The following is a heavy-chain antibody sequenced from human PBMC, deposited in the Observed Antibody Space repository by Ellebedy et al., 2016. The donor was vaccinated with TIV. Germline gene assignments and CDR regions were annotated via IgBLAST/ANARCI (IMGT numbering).Heavy chain of an antibody. Sequence: MPSETLSLTCTFSSGSVISANYSWTWFLQHPGKRLEWILYIYYTGSPSYNPSLKSRLIISVATSKNQFSLKLTSVTAADTAVYYCARGRWLQPYVDYWGQGTPVTVSS. CDR1: SGSVISANYS. J-gene: IGHJ4*02. CDR3: ARGRWLQPYVDY. CDR2: IYYTGSP. D-gene: IGHD5-24*01. V-gene: IGHV4-31*03.